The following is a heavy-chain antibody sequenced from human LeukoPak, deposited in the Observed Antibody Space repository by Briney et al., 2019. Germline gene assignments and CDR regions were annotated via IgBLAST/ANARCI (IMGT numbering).Heavy chain of an antibody. D-gene: IGHD3-3*01. CDR2: IIPIFGTA. CDR3: ARVAAVLSGNPDPKFWSGHYYYYYMDV. CDR1: GGTFSSYA. V-gene: IGHV1-69*13. J-gene: IGHJ6*03. Sequence: SVKVSCKASGGTFSSYAISWVRQAPGQGLEWMGGIIPIFGTANYAQKFQGRVTITADESTSTAYMELSSLRSEDTAVYYCARVAAVLSGNPDPKFWSGHYYYYYMDVWGKGTTVTVSS.